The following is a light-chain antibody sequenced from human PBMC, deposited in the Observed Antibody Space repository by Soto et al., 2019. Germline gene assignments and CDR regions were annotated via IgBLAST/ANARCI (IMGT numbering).Light chain of an antibody. Sequence: QSVLTQPASVSRSPGQSITISCTGTSSGVGGYNYVSWYQQHPGKAPKLMIYDVSNRPSGVSNRFSGSMFGNTASLTISGLQAEDEAHYYCSSYTSSSTFYVFGTGTKLTVL. J-gene: IGLJ1*01. CDR3: SSYTSSSTFYV. CDR1: SSGVGGYNY. V-gene: IGLV2-14*01. CDR2: DVS.